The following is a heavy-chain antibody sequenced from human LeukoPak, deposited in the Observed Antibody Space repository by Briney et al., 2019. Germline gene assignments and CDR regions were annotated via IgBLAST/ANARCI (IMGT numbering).Heavy chain of an antibody. CDR1: GYAFVSYD. D-gene: IGHD7-27*01. J-gene: IGHJ4*02. CDR2: MSPKSGNT. Sequence: ASVKVSCKASGYAFVSYDINWVRQATGQGPEWMGWMSPKSGNTGYAQKFQGRVTMTRDTSINTAYMELSGLISEDTAVYYCTRGPPNWGYDFWGQGTLVTVSS. CDR3: TRGPPNWGYDF. V-gene: IGHV1-8*01.